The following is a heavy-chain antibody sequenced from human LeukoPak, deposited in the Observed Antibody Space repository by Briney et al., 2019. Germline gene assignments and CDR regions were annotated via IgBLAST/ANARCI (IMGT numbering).Heavy chain of an antibody. Sequence: SETLSLTCAVYGGSFSGYYWSWIRQPPGKGLEWIGEINHSGSTNYNPSLKSRVTISVDTSKNQFSLKLSSVTAADTAVYYCARVLVGATRQFDYWGQGTLVTVSS. J-gene: IGHJ4*02. V-gene: IGHV4-34*01. CDR3: ARVLVGATRQFDY. CDR1: GGSFSGYY. CDR2: INHSGST. D-gene: IGHD1-26*01.